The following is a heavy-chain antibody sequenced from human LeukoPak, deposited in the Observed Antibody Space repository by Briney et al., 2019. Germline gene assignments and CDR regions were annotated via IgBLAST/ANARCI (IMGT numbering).Heavy chain of an antibody. D-gene: IGHD3-22*01. CDR1: GFTFSSYG. V-gene: IGHV3-30*02. CDR2: IRYDGSNK. Sequence: GGSLRLSCAASGFTFSSYGMHWVRQAPGKGLEWVAFIRYDGSNKYYADSVKGRFTISRDSSKNTLYLQMNSLRAEDTAVYYCARVDYYYYYFDYWGQGTLVTVSS. CDR3: ARVDYYYYYFDY. J-gene: IGHJ4*02.